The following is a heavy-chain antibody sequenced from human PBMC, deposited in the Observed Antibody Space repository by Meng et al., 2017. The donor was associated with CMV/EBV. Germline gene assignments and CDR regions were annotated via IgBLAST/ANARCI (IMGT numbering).Heavy chain of an antibody. D-gene: IGHD6-19*01. CDR3: RVYSSGWYYFDY. V-gene: IGHV4-39*07. J-gene: IGHJ4*02. CDR1: GGSISSSSYY. Sequence: SETLSLTCTVSGGSISSSSYYWGWIRQPPGKGLEWIGSIYYSGSTYYNPSLKSRVTISVDTSKNQFSLKLSSVTAADTAVYYCRVYSSGWYYFDYWGQGTRVTVSS. CDR2: IYYSGST.